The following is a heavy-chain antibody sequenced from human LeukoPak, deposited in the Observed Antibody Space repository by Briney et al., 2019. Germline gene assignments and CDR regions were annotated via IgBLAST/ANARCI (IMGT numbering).Heavy chain of an antibody. D-gene: IGHD5-18*01. J-gene: IGHJ5*02. V-gene: IGHV4-39*01. CDR3: ARHSRGGGYSYGLARFDP. CDR1: GGSISSSSYY. Sequence: PPETLSLTCTVSGGSISSSSYYWGWIRQPPGKGLEWIGSIYYSGSTYYNPSLKSRVTISVDTSKNQFSLKLSSVTAADTAVYYCARHSRGGGYSYGLARFDPWGQGTLVTVSS. CDR2: IYYSGST.